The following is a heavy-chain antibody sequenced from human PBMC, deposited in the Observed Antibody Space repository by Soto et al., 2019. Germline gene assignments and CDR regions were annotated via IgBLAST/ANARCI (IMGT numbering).Heavy chain of an antibody. CDR2: IIPIFGTA. CDR3: ASQQDIVVVVAATPFGY. CDR1: GGTFSSYA. Sequence: QVQLVQSGAEVKKPGSSVKVSCKASGGTFSSYAISWVRQAPGQGLEWMGGIIPIFGTANYAQKFQGRVTITADESTSTAYMELSSLRSEDTAVYYCASQQDIVVVVAATPFGYWGQGTLVTVSS. D-gene: IGHD2-15*01. J-gene: IGHJ4*02. V-gene: IGHV1-69*01.